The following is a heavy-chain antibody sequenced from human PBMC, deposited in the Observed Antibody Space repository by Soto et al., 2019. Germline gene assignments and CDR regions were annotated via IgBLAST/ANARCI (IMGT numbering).Heavy chain of an antibody. J-gene: IGHJ4*02. CDR1: GYTFTSYG. V-gene: IGHV1-18*01. CDR2: ISAYNGNT. Sequence: QVQLVQSGAEVKKPGASVKVSCKASGYTFTSYGISWVRQAPGQGLEWMGWISAYNGNTKYAKKLQGRVTTTTDTSTSAAYMELRRRRSDDTAVYYCASDLGGSYYAPVDYWGQGTLVTVSS. D-gene: IGHD1-26*01. CDR3: ASDLGGSYYAPVDY.